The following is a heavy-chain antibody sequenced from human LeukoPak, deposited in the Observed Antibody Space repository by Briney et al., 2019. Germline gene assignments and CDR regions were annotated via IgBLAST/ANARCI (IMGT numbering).Heavy chain of an antibody. Sequence: GGSLRLSCAASGFTFSIYGMHWVRQAPGKGLEWVAFIRYDGSNKYYADSVKGRFTISRDNSKNTLYLQMNSLRAEDTAVYFCARDRSIVTGYYYFDFWGQGTLLTVSS. CDR3: ARDRSIVTGYYYFDF. CDR1: GFTFSIYG. J-gene: IGHJ4*02. CDR2: IRYDGSNK. D-gene: IGHD3-9*01. V-gene: IGHV3-30*02.